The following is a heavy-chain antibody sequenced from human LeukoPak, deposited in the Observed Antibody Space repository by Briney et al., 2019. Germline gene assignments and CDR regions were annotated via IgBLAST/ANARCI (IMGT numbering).Heavy chain of an antibody. D-gene: IGHD6-19*01. CDR1: GFTFSSYA. CDR2: ISGSGGST. V-gene: IGHV3-23*01. CDR3: AKSWGIVALTGTGFDY. Sequence: GGSLRLSCAASGFTFSSYAMSWVRQAPGKGLEWVSAISGSGGSTYYADSAKGRLTISRDNSKNTLYLQMNSLRAEDTAVYYCAKSWGIVALTGTGFDYWGQGTLVTVSS. J-gene: IGHJ4*02.